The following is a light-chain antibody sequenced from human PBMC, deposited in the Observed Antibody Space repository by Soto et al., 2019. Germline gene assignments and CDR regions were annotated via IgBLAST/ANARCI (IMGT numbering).Light chain of an antibody. V-gene: IGKV1-33*01. CDR1: QNINNY. J-gene: IGKJ5*01. Sequence: DIQMTQSPSTLSGSVGDRVTITCQASQNINNYLNWYQKKPGRVPKVLIYDASNLEAGVPSRFRGSGSGTDFTFTISRLQPEDIATYYCQQYENLRTFGQGTRLEIK. CDR3: QQYENLRT. CDR2: DAS.